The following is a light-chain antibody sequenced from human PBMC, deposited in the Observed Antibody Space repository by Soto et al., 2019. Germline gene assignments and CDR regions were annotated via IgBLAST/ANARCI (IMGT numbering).Light chain of an antibody. J-gene: IGKJ1*01. CDR3: MQALQTPWT. CDR2: LGS. V-gene: IGKV2-28*01. CDR1: QSLLHSDGYNY. Sequence: VVMTQSPGSLPVTPGEPASISCRPSQSLLHSDGYNYLDWYLQKPGQSPQLLIYLGSNRASGVPDRFSGSGSGTDFTLKISRVEAEDVGFYYCMQALQTPWTFGQGTKVDIK.